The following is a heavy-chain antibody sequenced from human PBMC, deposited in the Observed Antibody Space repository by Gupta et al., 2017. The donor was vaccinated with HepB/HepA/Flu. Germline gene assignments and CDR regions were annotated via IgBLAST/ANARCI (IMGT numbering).Heavy chain of an antibody. CDR2: ISAYNGNT. J-gene: IGHJ6*02. CDR1: GYTFTSYG. V-gene: IGHV1-18*01. D-gene: IGHD3-10*01. Sequence: QVQLVQSGAEVKKPGASVKVSCKASGYTFTSYGISWVRQAPGQGLEWMGWISAYNGNTNYAQKLQGRVTMTTDTSTSTAYMELRSLRSDDTAVYYCARELLLLWFGELGGPDHYYYYGMDVWGQGTTVTVSS. CDR3: ARELLLLWFGELGGPDHYYYYGMDV.